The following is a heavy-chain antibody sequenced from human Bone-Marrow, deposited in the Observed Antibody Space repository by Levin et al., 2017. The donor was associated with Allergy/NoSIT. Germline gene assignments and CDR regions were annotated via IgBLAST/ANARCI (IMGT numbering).Heavy chain of an antibody. V-gene: IGHV4-4*08. CDR1: GASITDSY. J-gene: IGHJ5*02. CDR2: IQSSGST. Sequence: SETLSLTCTVSGASITDSYWTWIRQPPGQGLEWIGHIQSSGSTYYNPSLESRVAIAVDTSKNQVSLRLNSVSATDTAVYFCARLTECFGGACYSYGWLDPWGQGILVTVSS. D-gene: IGHD2-15*01. CDR3: ARLTECFGGACYSYGWLDP.